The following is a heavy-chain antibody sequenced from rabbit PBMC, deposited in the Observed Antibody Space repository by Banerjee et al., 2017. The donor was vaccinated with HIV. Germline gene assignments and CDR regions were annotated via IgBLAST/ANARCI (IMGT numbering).Heavy chain of an antibody. J-gene: IGHJ4*01. Sequence: QEQLEESGGDLVKPEGSLTLTCTASGFSFSGNYWICWVRQAPGKGLEWIACIYGGSSGNTYHASWAKGRFTISKTSSTTVTLQMTSLTAADTATYFCAREDDYGNFQDLWGPGTLVTVS. CDR3: AREDDYGNFQDL. CDR1: GFSFSGNYW. V-gene: IGHV1S45*01. D-gene: IGHD2-1*01. CDR2: IYGGSSGNT.